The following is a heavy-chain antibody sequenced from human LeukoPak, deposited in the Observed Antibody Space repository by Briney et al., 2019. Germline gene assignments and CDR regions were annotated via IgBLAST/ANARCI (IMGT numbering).Heavy chain of an antibody. CDR1: GGSISSGGYY. Sequence: SETLSLTCTVSGGSISSGGYYWSWIRQHPGKGLEWIGYIYYSGSAYYNPSLKSRVTISVDTSKNQFSLKLSSVTAADTAVYYCARENDFWSGRAFDYWGQGTLVTVSS. D-gene: IGHD3-3*01. CDR2: IYYSGSA. J-gene: IGHJ4*02. CDR3: ARENDFWSGRAFDY. V-gene: IGHV4-31*03.